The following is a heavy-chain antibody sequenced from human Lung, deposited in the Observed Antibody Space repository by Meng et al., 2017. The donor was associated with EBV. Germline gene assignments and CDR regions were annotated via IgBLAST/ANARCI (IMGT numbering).Heavy chain of an antibody. V-gene: IGHV7-4-1*02. J-gene: IGHJ4*02. CDR1: AYTFTRYP. D-gene: IGHD6-19*01. CDR2: ISTNTGNP. CDR3: GTLKYTSGFYGPAY. Sequence: QVQLVQSGSEWQKPXASXKVSXKASAYTFTRYPMNWVRQAPGQGLEWMGWISTNTGNPTYAQGFTGRFVFSVDTSVSTAYLQISSLKAEDTAVYYCGTLKYTSGFYGPAYWGQGALVTVSS.